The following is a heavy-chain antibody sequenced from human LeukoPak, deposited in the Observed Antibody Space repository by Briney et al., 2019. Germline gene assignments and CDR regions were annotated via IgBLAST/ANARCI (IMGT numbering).Heavy chain of an antibody. CDR1: GYTFTSYD. CDR2: MNPNSGGT. D-gene: IGHD4-17*01. V-gene: IGHV1-2*02. CDR3: ASGDGDYGTDY. J-gene: IGHJ4*02. Sequence: ASVKVSCKASGYTFTSYDINWVRQATGQGLEWMGWMNPNSGGTNYAQKFQGRVTMTRDTSISTAYMELSRLRSDDTAVYYCASGDGDYGTDYWGQGTLVTVSS.